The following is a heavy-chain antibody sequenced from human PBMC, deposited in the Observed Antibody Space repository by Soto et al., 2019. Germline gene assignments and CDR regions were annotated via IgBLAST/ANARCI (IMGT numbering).Heavy chain of an antibody. CDR2: ISAYNGKT. CDR1: GYTFTSYG. D-gene: IGHD6-19*01. V-gene: IGHV1-18*04. CDR3: ARDEDSSGWSTYYYYGMDV. J-gene: IGHJ6*02. Sequence: ASVKVSCKASGYTFTSYGISWVRQAPGQGLEWMGWISAYNGKTNYAQKLQGRVTMTTDTSTSTAYMELRSLRSDDTAVYYCARDEDSSGWSTYYYYGMDVWGQGTTVTVS.